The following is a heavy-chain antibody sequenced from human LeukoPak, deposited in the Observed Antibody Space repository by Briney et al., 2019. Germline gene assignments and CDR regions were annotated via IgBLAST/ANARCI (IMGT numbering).Heavy chain of an antibody. J-gene: IGHJ4*02. D-gene: IGHD1-26*01. Sequence: SETLSLTCTVSGGSISSSSYYWGWIRQPPGKGLEWIGSIYYSGSTYYNPSLKSRVTISVDTSKNQFSLKLSSVTAADTAVYYCARRGVRYSGSYHHDYWGQGTLVTVSS. CDR1: GGSISSSSYY. CDR2: IYYSGST. V-gene: IGHV4-39*01. CDR3: ARRGVRYSGSYHHDY.